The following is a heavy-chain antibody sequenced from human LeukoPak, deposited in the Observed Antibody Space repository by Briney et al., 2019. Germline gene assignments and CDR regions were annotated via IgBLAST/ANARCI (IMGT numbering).Heavy chain of an antibody. CDR3: AKHSWAPNYPNWFDP. Sequence: GGSLRLSCAASGFTFRFYAIHLVRQAPGKGLEWVSTISRSSNTTYYADSVKGRFTISSDNSKNTLYLHTIRLRGEHTGVYYCAKHSWAPNYPNWFDPWGQGTLVTVSS. CDR2: ISRSSNTT. D-gene: IGHD1-7*01. J-gene: IGHJ5*02. V-gene: IGHV3-23*01. CDR1: GFTFRFYA.